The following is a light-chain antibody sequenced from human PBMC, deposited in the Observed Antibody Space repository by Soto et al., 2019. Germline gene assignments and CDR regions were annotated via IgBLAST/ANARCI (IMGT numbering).Light chain of an antibody. CDR2: GAS. J-gene: IGKJ5*01. V-gene: IGKV3-20*01. CDR3: QQYGSSPPIT. CDR1: HSISTSY. Sequence: EIVLTQSPGTLSLSPGERATLNCRASHSISTSYLAWYQQKPGQAPRLLIYGASSRATGIPDRFSGSGSGTDFTLTISRLEPEDFAVYYCQQYGSSPPITFGQGTRLEIK.